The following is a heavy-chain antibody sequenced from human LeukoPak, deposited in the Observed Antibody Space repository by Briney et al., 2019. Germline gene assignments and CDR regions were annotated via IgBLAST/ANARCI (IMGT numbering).Heavy chain of an antibody. D-gene: IGHD3-16*01. V-gene: IGHV3-48*04. CDR1: GFTFSSYS. CDR2: ISSTSSAI. J-gene: IGHJ4*02. CDR3: ARVIGSYGDSAY. Sequence: GGSLRLSCAASGFTFSSYSMNWVRQAPGKGLEWLSYISSTSSAIYYADSLKGRFTISRDNAKNSLYLQMDSLRAEDTAVYYCARVIGSYGDSAYWGQGTLVTVSS.